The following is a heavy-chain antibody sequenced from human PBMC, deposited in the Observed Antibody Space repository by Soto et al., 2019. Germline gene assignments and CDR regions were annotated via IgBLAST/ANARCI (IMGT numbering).Heavy chain of an antibody. Sequence: RASVKVSCKASGYTFASSGLNWVRQAPGQGLEWMGWISTYNGNTNYAQKFQGRVSMTTDTSTNTAYMELRSLRSDDTAMYYCAISPYSSSWYYFDYWGPGTLVTVSS. CDR1: GYTFASSG. CDR2: ISTYNGNT. J-gene: IGHJ4*02. V-gene: IGHV1-18*01. CDR3: AISPYSSSWYYFDY. D-gene: IGHD6-13*01.